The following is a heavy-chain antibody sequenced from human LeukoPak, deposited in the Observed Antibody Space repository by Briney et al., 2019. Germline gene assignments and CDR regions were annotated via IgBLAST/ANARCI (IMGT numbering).Heavy chain of an antibody. J-gene: IGHJ4*02. CDR3: ARGSRVIIDFWSGYYGMLDY. Sequence: SETLSLTCTVSGGSISGYSWSWIRQPPGKGLEWIGEINHSGSTNYNPSLKSRVTISVDTSKNQFSLKLSSVTAADTAVYYCARGSRVIIDFWSGYYGMLDYWGQGTLVTVSS. CDR2: INHSGST. D-gene: IGHD3-3*01. CDR1: GGSISGYS. V-gene: IGHV4-34*01.